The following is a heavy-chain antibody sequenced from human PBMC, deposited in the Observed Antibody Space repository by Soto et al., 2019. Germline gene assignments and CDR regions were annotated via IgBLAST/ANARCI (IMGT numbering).Heavy chain of an antibody. Sequence: ASVKVFCKASWYTFTDDDLHCVRQAPVQGHEWMGWINPNTGDTDYAQKFQGRVTLTRDTSISIAYMELTSLRSDDTAVYYCERGGSFGPSRFETWGEGTMVTVSS. J-gene: IGHJ5*02. CDR2: INPNTGDT. D-gene: IGHD3-3*02. CDR1: WYTFTDDD. CDR3: ERGGSFGPSRFET. V-gene: IGHV1-2*02.